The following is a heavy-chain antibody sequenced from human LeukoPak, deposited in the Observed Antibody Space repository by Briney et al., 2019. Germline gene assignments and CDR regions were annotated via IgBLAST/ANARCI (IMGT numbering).Heavy chain of an antibody. J-gene: IGHJ4*02. CDR3: AKDLTTVTSQGDY. CDR2: TRYDGSDK. D-gene: IGHD4-17*01. V-gene: IGHV3-30*02. Sequence: GGSLRLSCAASGFTFDDYGMHWVRQAPGKGPEWVAFTRYDGSDKYSADSVKGRFTISRDNSKNTLYLQMNSLRAEDTAVYYCAKDLTTVTSQGDYWGQGTLVTVSS. CDR1: GFTFDDYG.